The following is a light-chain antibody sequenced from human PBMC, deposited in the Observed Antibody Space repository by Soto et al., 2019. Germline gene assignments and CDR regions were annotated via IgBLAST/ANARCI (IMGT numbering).Light chain of an antibody. CDR2: DAS. CDR1: QSVSSY. V-gene: IGKV3-11*01. CDR3: QQRSNWPPGIT. J-gene: IGKJ3*01. Sequence: EIVLTQSPATLSLSPGERATLSCRASQSVSSYLAWYQQKPGQAPRLLIYDASNRATGIPARFSGSGSGTDFTLTISSLEAADFAVYYCQQRSNWPPGITFGPGTKVDIK.